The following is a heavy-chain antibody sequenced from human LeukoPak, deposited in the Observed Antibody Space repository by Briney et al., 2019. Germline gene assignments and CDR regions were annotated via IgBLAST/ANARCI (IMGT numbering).Heavy chain of an antibody. J-gene: IGHJ4*02. CDR1: GFTFSTYG. Sequence: GRSLRLSCATSGFTFSTYGIHWVRQAPGKGLEWVAAIWPDGSYKYYADSVKGRFTISRDDSKNTVYLQMNTLRDEDTTVYYCARAVGPFDYWGQGTLVTVSS. CDR3: ARAVGPFDY. CDR2: IWPDGSYK. V-gene: IGHV3-33*01. D-gene: IGHD3-16*01.